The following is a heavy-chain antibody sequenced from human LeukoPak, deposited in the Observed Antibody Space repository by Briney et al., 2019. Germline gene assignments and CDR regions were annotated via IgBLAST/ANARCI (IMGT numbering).Heavy chain of an antibody. J-gene: IGHJ4*02. V-gene: IGHV1-69*04. CDR3: ASPPLAYSSSWYYFDY. CDR2: IIPILGIA. Sequence: GASVKVSCRASGYTFTSYGISWVRQAPGQGLEWTGRIIPILGIANYAQKFQGRVTITADKSTSTAYMELSSLRSEDTAVYYCASPPLAYSSSWYYFDYWGQGTLVTVSS. D-gene: IGHD6-13*01. CDR1: GYTFTSYG.